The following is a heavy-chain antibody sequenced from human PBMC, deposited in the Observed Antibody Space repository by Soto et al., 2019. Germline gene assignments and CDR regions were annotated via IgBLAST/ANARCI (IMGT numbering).Heavy chain of an antibody. CDR3: STLPDYYDSIGYYYHP. D-gene: IGHD3-22*01. CDR1: GFTFTSSA. CDR2: IVVGSGNT. Sequence: SVKVSCKASGFTFTSSAVQWVRQARGQRLEWIGWIVVGSGNTNYAQKFQERVTTTSDMSTTTAYMELSSLRSEDTAVYYCSTLPDYYDSIGYYYHPWGQGTMVTVSS. J-gene: IGHJ3*01. V-gene: IGHV1-58*01.